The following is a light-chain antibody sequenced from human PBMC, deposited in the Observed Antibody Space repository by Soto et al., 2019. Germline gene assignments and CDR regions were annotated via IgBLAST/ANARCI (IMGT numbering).Light chain of an antibody. Sequence: DIQMTQSPSSLSASVGARVTITCRASQGIGNDLGWYQLKPGKAPKRLIYAASSLQSGVPSRFSGSGSGTEFTLTDSSLQPDDFATYYCLQHNSYPLTFGQGTKVEIK. CDR1: QGIGND. V-gene: IGKV1-17*01. J-gene: IGKJ1*01. CDR3: LQHNSYPLT. CDR2: AAS.